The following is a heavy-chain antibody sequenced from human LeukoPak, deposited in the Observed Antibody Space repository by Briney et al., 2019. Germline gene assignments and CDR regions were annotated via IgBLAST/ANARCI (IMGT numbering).Heavy chain of an antibody. V-gene: IGHV1-2*06. CDR1: GYTFTGYY. Sequence: GASVKVSCKASGYTFTGYYMHWVRQAPGQGLEWMGRINPNSGGTNYAQKFQGRVTMTRDTSISTAYMELSRLRSDDTAVYYCARGVTGTTSGDFDYWGQGTLVTVSS. CDR3: ARGVTGTTSGDFDY. J-gene: IGHJ4*02. D-gene: IGHD1-20*01. CDR2: INPNSGGT.